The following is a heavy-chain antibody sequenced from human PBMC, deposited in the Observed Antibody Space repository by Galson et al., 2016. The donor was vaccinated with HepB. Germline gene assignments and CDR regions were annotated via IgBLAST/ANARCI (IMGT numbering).Heavy chain of an antibody. J-gene: IGHJ4*02. CDR3: AKDRYGAYPDYFYY. CDR2: ITTSGDRT. Sequence: SLRLSCAASGFTFSSYAMTWVRQAPGKGLEWVSGITTSGDRTLSADSVKGRFTVSRDNSKNTLFLQMNGLRAEDTAVYYCAKDRYGAYPDYFYYWGQGTLVTVSS. D-gene: IGHD5-12*01. V-gene: IGHV3-23*01. CDR1: GFTFSSYA.